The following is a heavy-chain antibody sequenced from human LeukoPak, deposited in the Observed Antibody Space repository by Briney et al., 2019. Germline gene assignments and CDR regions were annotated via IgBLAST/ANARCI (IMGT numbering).Heavy chain of an antibody. CDR2: IIPIFGTA. CDR1: GGTFSSYA. Sequence: LRASVKVSCKASGGTFSSYAISWVRQAPGQGLEWMGGIIPIFGTANYAQKFQGRVTITADKSTSTAYMELSSLRSEDTAVYYCTRDRLDYYDSSGYNYYFDYWGQGTLVTVSS. D-gene: IGHD3-22*01. V-gene: IGHV1-69*06. CDR3: TRDRLDYYDSSGYNYYFDY. J-gene: IGHJ4*02.